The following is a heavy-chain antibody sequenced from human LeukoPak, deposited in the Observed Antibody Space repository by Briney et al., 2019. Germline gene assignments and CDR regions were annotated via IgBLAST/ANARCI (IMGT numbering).Heavy chain of an antibody. J-gene: IGHJ4*02. CDR3: ARGLGLTAVTEYYFDY. CDR1: GDSVSIYY. V-gene: IGHV4-59*08. Sequence: PSETLSLTCTVSGDSVSIYYWSWIRQPPGKGLEWIGYISYSGSTDYNPSLKSRVTISVDTSKNQFSLKLSSVTAADTAAYYCARGLGLTAVTEYYFDYWGQGTLVTVSS. D-gene: IGHD4-17*01. CDR2: ISYSGST.